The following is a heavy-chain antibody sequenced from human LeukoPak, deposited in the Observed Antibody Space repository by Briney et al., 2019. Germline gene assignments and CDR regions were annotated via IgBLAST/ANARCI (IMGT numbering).Heavy chain of an antibody. CDR1: GFTFSSYG. CDR2: ISYDGTSQ. V-gene: IGHV3-30*03. J-gene: IGHJ4*02. CDR3: ARQHCSGGDCYLFD. D-gene: IGHD2-15*01. Sequence: GRSLRLSCAASGFTFSSYGMHWVRQAPGKGLEWVAGISYDGTSQKYADSMKGRFTISRDNSKNTLYLQLNSLRAEDTAVYYCARQHCSGGDCYLFDWGQGTLVTVSS.